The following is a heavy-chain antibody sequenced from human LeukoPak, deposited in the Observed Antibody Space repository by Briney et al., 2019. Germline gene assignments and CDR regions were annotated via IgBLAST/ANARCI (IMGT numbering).Heavy chain of an antibody. CDR2: IYYSGST. J-gene: IGHJ4*02. Sequence: PSETLSLTCTVSGGSISSYYWSWIRQPPGKGLEWIGYIYYSGSTNYNPSLKSRVTISVDTSKNQFSLKLSSVTAADTAVYYCARAYSPVTIFGVAPPDYWGQGTLVTVSS. V-gene: IGHV4-59*01. CDR3: ARAYSPVTIFGVAPPDY. D-gene: IGHD3-3*01. CDR1: GGSISSYY.